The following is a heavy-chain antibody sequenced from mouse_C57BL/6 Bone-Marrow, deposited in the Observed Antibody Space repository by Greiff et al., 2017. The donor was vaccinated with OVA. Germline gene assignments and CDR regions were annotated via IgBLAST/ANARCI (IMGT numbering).Heavy chain of an antibody. CDR1: GFTFSSYA. CDR2: ISDGGSYT. Sequence: DVKLVESGGGLVKPGGSLKLSCAASGFTFSSYAMSWVRQTPEKRLEWVATISDGGSYTYYPDNVKGRFTISRDNAKNNLYQQMSHLKSEDTTMYYYARERDDYDLDYFDYWGKGTTLTVSS. CDR3: ARERDDYDLDYFDY. D-gene: IGHD2-4*01. J-gene: IGHJ2*01. V-gene: IGHV5-4*01.